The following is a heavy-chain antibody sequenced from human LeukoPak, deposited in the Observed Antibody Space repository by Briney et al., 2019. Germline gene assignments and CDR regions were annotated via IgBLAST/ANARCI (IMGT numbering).Heavy chain of an antibody. V-gene: IGHV5-51*01. CDR3: ALNPRGYCSGGSCYIGY. D-gene: IGHD2-15*01. CDR2: IYPSDSNT. Sequence: HGESLKISCKGSGYSFANYWIGWVRQMPGKGLEWMGIIYPSDSNTRYNPSFQGQVTISADKSISTAYLQWSSLKASDTAMYYCALNPRGYCSGGSCYIGYWGQGTLVTVSS. CDR1: GYSFANYW. J-gene: IGHJ4*02.